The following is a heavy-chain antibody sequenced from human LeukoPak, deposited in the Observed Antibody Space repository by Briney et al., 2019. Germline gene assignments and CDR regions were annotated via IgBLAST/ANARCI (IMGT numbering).Heavy chain of an antibody. V-gene: IGHV3-7*01. CDR1: GFTFSSYG. D-gene: IGHD3-3*01. CDR2: IKQDGSEK. J-gene: IGHJ3*02. CDR3: ARDSFLEEAFDI. Sequence: GGSLRLSCAASGFTFSSYGMHWVRQAPGKGLEWVANIKQDGSEKYYVDSVKGRFTISRDNAKNSLYLQMNSLRAEDTAVYYCARDSFLEEAFDIWGQGTMVTVSS.